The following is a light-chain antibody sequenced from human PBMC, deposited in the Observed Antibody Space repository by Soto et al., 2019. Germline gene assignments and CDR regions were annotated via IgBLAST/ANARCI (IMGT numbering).Light chain of an antibody. CDR1: SSDVGGCNY. CDR2: DVS. CDR3: SSYTSGSTRV. V-gene: IGLV2-14*01. J-gene: IGLJ2*01. Sequence: QSALTQPDSGSGSPERSITISCTGTSSDVGGCNYVAWYQQHPGKASKLMIYDVSNRPSGVSNRFSGSKSGNTGSLTISGLQAEDEADYYCSSYTSGSTRVFGGGTALTVL.